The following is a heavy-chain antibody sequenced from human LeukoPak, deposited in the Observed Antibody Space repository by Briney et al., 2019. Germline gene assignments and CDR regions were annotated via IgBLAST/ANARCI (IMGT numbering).Heavy chain of an antibody. CDR2: VSSSSGII. J-gene: IGHJ4*02. D-gene: IGHD3-9*01. CDR1: GFSFSNNS. V-gene: IGHV3-48*04. Sequence: GGSLRLSCAASGFSFSNNSMNWVRQAPGKGLEWVSYVSSSSGIISYADSVKGRFTISRDNAKNSLFLQMNSLRAEDTAVYYCAREDYDILTGYYPSDYWGQGTLVTVSS. CDR3: AREDYDILTGYYPSDY.